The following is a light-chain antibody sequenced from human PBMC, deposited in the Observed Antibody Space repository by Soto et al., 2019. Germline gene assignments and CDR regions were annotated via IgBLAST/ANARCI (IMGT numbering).Light chain of an antibody. V-gene: IGLV2-14*01. CDR3: FSHRGGDSHV. Sequence: QSALTQPASVSGSPGQSITISCTGTSSDIGDSNFVSWYQQHPGKAPKLMIYGVTNRPSGVSNRFSGSKTGNTASLTISGLQAEDEADYYCFSHRGGDSHVFGTGTKLTVL. CDR2: GVT. CDR1: SSDIGDSNF. J-gene: IGLJ1*01.